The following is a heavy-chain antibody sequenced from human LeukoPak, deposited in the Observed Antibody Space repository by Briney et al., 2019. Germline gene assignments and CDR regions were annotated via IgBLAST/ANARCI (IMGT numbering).Heavy chain of an antibody. J-gene: IGHJ6*03. CDR2: IYYSGST. V-gene: IGHV4-39*07. CDR1: GDSISSSSSY. CDR3: ARGGPHITMVRGVPRYYYYYMDV. D-gene: IGHD3-10*01. Sequence: SETLSLTCTVSGDSISSSSSYWGWIRQPPGKGLEWIGSIYYSGSTYYNTSLKSRVTISVDTSKNQFSLKLSSVTAADTAVYYCARGGPHITMVRGVPRYYYYYMDVWGKGTTVTISS.